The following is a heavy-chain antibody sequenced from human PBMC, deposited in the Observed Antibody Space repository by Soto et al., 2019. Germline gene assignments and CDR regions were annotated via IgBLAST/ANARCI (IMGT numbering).Heavy chain of an antibody. CDR3: ARGRGGYLSSSGHTQNYLDY. CDR2: INVYSGTT. V-gene: IGHV1-18*01. J-gene: IGHJ4*02. Sequence: SVQVYCQTSGYTFSDYGFIWGLLAPGQGLDGMGWINVYSGTTNYLPKFQGRVTMTTDTSTSTLYMELRDLSSGDTAVYYCARGRGGYLSSSGHTQNYLDYWGQGTLVTVSS. CDR1: GYTFSDYG. D-gene: IGHD3-22*01.